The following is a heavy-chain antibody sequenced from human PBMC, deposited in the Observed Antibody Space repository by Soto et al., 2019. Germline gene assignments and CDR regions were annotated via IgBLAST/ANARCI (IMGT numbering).Heavy chain of an antibody. CDR3: AKGRGGSGSLTPRVDF. CDR1: GFTFNNYA. Sequence: EGQLLESGGGLVQPGGSLRLSCAASGFTFNNYAMTWVRQAPGNGLELVSAISGGGDTTSYSDSVKGRFTVSRDCSKNTLYLQMSSLRAEDTALYYCAKGRGGSGSLTPRVDFWGQGTLVTVSS. V-gene: IGHV3-23*01. D-gene: IGHD3-10*01. CDR2: ISGGGDTT. J-gene: IGHJ4*02.